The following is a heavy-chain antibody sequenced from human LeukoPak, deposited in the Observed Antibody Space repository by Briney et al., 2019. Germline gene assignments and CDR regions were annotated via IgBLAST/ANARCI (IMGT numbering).Heavy chain of an antibody. V-gene: IGHV3-66*01. CDR3: AKGRGSSSYYHFDY. CDR2: IYSGGST. CDR1: GFTVSSNY. D-gene: IGHD6-13*01. J-gene: IGHJ4*02. Sequence: PGGSLRLSCAASGFTVSSNYMSWVRQAPGKGLEWVSVIYSGGSTYYADSVKGRFTISRDNSKNTLYLQMNSLRAEDTAVYYCAKGRGSSSYYHFDYWGQGTLVSVSS.